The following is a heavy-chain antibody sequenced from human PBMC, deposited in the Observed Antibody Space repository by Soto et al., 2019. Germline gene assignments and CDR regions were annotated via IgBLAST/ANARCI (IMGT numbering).Heavy chain of an antibody. CDR3: AREGYCSSTSCYVSPDDY. Sequence: ASVQVSCKASGYTFTSYGISWVRQAPGQGLEWMGWISAYNGNTNYAQKLQGRVTMTTDTSTSTAYMELRSLRSDDTAVYYCAREGYCSSTSCYVSPDDYWGQGTLVTVSS. CDR2: ISAYNGNT. D-gene: IGHD2-2*01. CDR1: GYTFTSYG. J-gene: IGHJ4*02. V-gene: IGHV1-18*01.